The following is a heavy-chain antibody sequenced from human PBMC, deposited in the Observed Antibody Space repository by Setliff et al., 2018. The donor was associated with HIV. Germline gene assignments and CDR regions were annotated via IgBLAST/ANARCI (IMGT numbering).Heavy chain of an antibody. J-gene: IGHJ4*02. V-gene: IGHV4-34*01. Sequence: PSETLSLTCAVYGGSFSGYYWSWIRQPPGKGLEWIGEINHSGSTNYNPSLKSRVTISVDTSKNQFSLKLSSVTAADTAVYYCARGSGYFSYFDYWAREPWSPSPQ. CDR2: INHSGST. D-gene: IGHD3-22*01. CDR3: ARGSGYFSYFDY. CDR1: GGSFSGYY.